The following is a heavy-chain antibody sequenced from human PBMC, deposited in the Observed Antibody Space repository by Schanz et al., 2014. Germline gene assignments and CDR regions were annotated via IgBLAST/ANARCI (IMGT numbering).Heavy chain of an antibody. D-gene: IGHD2-15*01. CDR3: AKTPREYCNYDNCPNWFDS. CDR2: FNDGGVNK. J-gene: IGHJ5*01. CDR1: GFSLDIFA. V-gene: IGHV3-23*01. Sequence: EVQLLESGGGLVQPGGSLRLSCATSGFSLDIFAVSWVRQAPGKGLEWVSSFNDGGVNKYYADSVKGRFTISRDNSKNTLYLQMNSLRAEDTAVYYCAKTPREYCNYDNCPNWFDSWGQGTLGTASS.